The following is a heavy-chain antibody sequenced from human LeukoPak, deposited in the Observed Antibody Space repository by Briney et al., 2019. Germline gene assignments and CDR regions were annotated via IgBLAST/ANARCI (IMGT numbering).Heavy chain of an antibody. V-gene: IGHV3-33*06. CDR3: AKDYRVGASQQDY. J-gene: IGHJ4*02. CDR1: GFTFSNHG. D-gene: IGHD1-26*01. Sequence: GGSLRLSCAASGFTFSNHGMHWVRQAPGKGLESVAIIWSDGSNKYYADSVKGRFTISRDNSRNTLYLQMNSLRAEDTALYYCAKDYRVGASQQDYWGQGTLVTVSS. CDR2: IWSDGSNK.